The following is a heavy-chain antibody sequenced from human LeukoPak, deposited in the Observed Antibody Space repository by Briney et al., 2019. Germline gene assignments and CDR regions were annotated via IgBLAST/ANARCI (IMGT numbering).Heavy chain of an antibody. V-gene: IGHV4-59*01. CDR2: IYYSGST. D-gene: IGHD3-9*01. CDR1: GRSISSYY. CDR3: ARDLNFDTNWFDP. J-gene: IGHJ5*02. Sequence: SETLSLTCTASGRSISSYYWSWIRQPPGKVLEWIGYIYYSGSTNYNPSLKSRVTISVDTSKNQFSLKLSSVTAADTAVYYCARDLNFDTNWFDPWGQGTLVTVSS.